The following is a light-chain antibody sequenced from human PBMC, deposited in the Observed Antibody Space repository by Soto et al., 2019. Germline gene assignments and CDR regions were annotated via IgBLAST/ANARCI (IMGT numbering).Light chain of an antibody. CDR1: QSVSNNY. CDR2: GAS. J-gene: IGKJ5*01. V-gene: IGKV3D-20*02. CDR3: QQRSNWPT. Sequence: EIVLTQSPGTLSLSPWERATLSCRASQSVSNNYLAWYQQKPGQAPRLLIYGASNRATGIPDRFSGSGSGTDFTLTISRLEPEDFAVYYCQQRSNWPTFGQGTRLEIK.